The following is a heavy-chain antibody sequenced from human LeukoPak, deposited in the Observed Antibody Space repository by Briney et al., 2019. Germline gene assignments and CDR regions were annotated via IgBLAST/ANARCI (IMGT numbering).Heavy chain of an antibody. CDR3: ARGSFYDYVWGSYLNYFDY. CDR1: GGSISSHY. V-gene: IGHV4-59*11. Sequence: SETLSLTCTVSGGSISSHYWSWIRQPPGNGLEWIGYIYYSGSTNYNPSLKSRVTISVDTSKNQFSLKLSSVTAADTAVYYCARGSFYDYVWGSYLNYFDYWGQGTLVTVSP. CDR2: IYYSGST. J-gene: IGHJ4*02. D-gene: IGHD3-16*02.